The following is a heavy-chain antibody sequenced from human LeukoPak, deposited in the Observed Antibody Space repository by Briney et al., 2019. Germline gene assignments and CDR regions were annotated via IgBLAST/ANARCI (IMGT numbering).Heavy chain of an antibody. D-gene: IGHD3-16*01. CDR3: AREVGGFDY. V-gene: IGHV4-59*01. J-gene: IGHJ4*02. CDR2: IYYSGST. CDR1: GGSISSYY. Sequence: SETLSLTCTVSGGSISSYYWSWIRQPPGKGLEWIGYIYYSGSTNYNPSLESRVTISVDTSKNQFSLKLSSVTAADTAVYYCAREVGGFDYWGQGTLVTVSS.